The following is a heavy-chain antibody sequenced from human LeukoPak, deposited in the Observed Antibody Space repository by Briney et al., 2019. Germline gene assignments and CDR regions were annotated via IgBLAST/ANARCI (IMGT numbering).Heavy chain of an antibody. Sequence: GSLRLSCVASGFTFSNYWMHWVRQAPGKGLVWVSGISSDGTGTTYTDSVKGQFTISRDNTKNTLYLQLNSLRAEDTAVYYCARDVGKKPDYWGQGTLVTVSS. CDR2: ISSDGTGT. CDR1: GFTFSNYW. J-gene: IGHJ4*02. D-gene: IGHD1-1*01. V-gene: IGHV3-74*01. CDR3: ARDVGKKPDY.